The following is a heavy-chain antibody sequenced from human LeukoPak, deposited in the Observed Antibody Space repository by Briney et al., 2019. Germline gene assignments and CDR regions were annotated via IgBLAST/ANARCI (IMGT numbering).Heavy chain of an antibody. CDR1: GFTFSSYA. CDR3: AKDPKFSIVVVPAAGE. CDR2: ISGSGDST. D-gene: IGHD2-2*01. V-gene: IGHV3-23*01. Sequence: GGSLRLSCAASGFTFSSYAMSWVRRAPGKGLEWVSVISGSGDSTSYADSVKGRFTISRDNSKNTLYLQMNSLRAEDTAVYYCAKDPKFSIVVVPAAGEWGQGTLVTVSS. J-gene: IGHJ4*02.